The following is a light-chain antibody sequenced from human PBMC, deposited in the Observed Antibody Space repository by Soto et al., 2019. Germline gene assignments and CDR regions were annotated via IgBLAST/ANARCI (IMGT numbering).Light chain of an antibody. CDR2: YDS. V-gene: IGLV3-21*04. CDR3: KVWDSSSDHPV. CDR1: NIGSKS. J-gene: IGLJ2*01. Sequence: SYELTQPPSVSVAPGKTARITCGGNNIGSKSVHWYQQKPGQAPVLVIYYDSDRPSGIPERFSGSNSGNTATLTISRVEAVDEADYYCKVWDSSSDHPVFGGGTKLTVL.